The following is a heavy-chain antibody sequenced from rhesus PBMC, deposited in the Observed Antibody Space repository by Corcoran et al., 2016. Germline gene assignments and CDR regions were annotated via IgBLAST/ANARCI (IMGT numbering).Heavy chain of an antibody. J-gene: IGHJ5-2*02. CDR1: GGSFSSYW. CDR3: VSKEGHNSLDV. CDR2: VKGNSGST. Sequence: QVQLQESGPGLVKPSETLSLTCAVSGGSFSSYWWSWIRQPPGKGLEWIGEVKGNSGSTNDNPSLKSRVTISKDESKDQFSLKLSSVTAADTALYYCVSKEGHNSLDVWGRGVLVTVSS. V-gene: IGHV4-80*01.